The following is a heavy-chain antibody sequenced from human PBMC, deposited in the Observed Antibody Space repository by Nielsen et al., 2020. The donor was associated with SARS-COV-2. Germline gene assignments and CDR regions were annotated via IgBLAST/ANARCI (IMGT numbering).Heavy chain of an antibody. Sequence: WIRQPPGKGLEWIGESNHSGSTNYNPSLKSRVTISVDTSKNQFSLKLSSVTAADTAVYYCARGVGTILLGYCSSTSCYRYYYYYMDGWGKGTTVTV. CDR2: SNHSGST. D-gene: IGHD2-2*02. CDR3: ARGVGTILLGYCSSTSCYRYYYYYMDG. V-gene: IGHV4-34*01. J-gene: IGHJ6*03.